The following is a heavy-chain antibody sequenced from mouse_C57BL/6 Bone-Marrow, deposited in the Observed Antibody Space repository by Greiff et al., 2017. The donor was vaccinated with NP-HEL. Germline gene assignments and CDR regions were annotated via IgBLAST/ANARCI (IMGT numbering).Heavy chain of an antibody. CDR1: GYTFTSYW. V-gene: IGHV1-61*01. CDR2: IYPSDSGT. Sequence: QVQLQQPGAELVRPGSSVKLSCKASGYTFTSYWMDWVKQRPGQGLEWIGNIYPSDSGTHYNHKFKDKATLTVDKTSSPAYMQLSSLTSEDSAVYYCARFLINDGYYVGDYWGQGTLVTVSA. CDR3: ARFLINDGYYVGDY. D-gene: IGHD2-3*01. J-gene: IGHJ3*01.